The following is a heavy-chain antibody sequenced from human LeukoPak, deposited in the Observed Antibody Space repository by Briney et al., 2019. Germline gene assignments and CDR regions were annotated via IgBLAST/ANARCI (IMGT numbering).Heavy chain of an antibody. D-gene: IGHD4-17*01. V-gene: IGHV4-39*07. CDR1: GGSISSSSYY. Sequence: SETLSLTCTVSGGSISSSSYYWGWIRQPPGKGLEWIGSIYYSGSTYYNPSLKSRVTISVDTSKNQFSLKLSSVTAADTAVYYCARDVGDYGIDYWGQGTLVTVSS. J-gene: IGHJ4*02. CDR2: IYYSGST. CDR3: ARDVGDYGIDY.